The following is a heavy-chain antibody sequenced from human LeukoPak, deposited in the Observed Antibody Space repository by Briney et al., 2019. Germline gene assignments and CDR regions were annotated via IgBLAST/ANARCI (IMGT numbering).Heavy chain of an antibody. CDR1: GYTFTGYY. J-gene: IGHJ5*02. CDR2: INPNSGGT. Sequence: ASVKVSCKASGYTFTGYYMHWVRQAPGQGLEWMGWINPNSGGTNYAQKFQGRVTMTRDTSISTAYMELSRLRSDDTAVYYCARDRENRRVANWFDPWGQGTLVTVSS. CDR3: ARDRENRRVANWFDP. D-gene: IGHD2-15*01. V-gene: IGHV1-2*02.